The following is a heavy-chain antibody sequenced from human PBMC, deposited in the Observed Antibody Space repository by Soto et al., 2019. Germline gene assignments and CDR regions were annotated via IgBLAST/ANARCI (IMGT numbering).Heavy chain of an antibody. CDR3: AREGFRDYYDSSGYYQGHYYYGMDV. CDR2: INPSGGST. Sequence: ASVKVSCKASGYTFTSYYMHWVRQAPGQGLEWMGIINPSGGSTSYAQKFQGRVTMTRDTSTSTVYMELSSLRSEDTAVYYCAREGFRDYYDSSGYYQGHYYYGMDVWGQGTTVTVSS. D-gene: IGHD3-22*01. CDR1: GYTFTSYY. J-gene: IGHJ6*02. V-gene: IGHV1-46*01.